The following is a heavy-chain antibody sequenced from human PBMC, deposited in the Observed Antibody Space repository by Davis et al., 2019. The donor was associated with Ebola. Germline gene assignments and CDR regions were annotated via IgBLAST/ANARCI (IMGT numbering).Heavy chain of an antibody. D-gene: IGHD3-10*01. CDR3: ARGWFADGMDV. Sequence: HPQTPSLTRSIPGDSLPGQNGAWNWIRQSPSRGLEWLERTSYSSKWYHDYATSVKSRITINLDTSKNQFSLQLNSVTPEDTAVYYCARGWFADGMDVWGKGTTVTVSS. CDR2: TSYSSKWYH. CDR1: GDSLPGQNGA. V-gene: IGHV6-1*01. J-gene: IGHJ6*04.